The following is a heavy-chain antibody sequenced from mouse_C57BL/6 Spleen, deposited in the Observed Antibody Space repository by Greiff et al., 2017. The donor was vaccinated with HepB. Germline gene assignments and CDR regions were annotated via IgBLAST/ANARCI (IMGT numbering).Heavy chain of an antibody. V-gene: IGHV5-9-1*02. CDR2: ISSGGDYI. CDR1: GFTFSSYA. CDR3: TRCYGSSSWFAY. D-gene: IGHD1-1*01. Sequence: EVMLVESGEGLVKPGGSLKLSCAASGFTFSSYAMSWVRQTPEKRLEWVAYISSGGDYIYYADTVKGRFTISRDNARNTLYLQMSSLKSEDTAMYYCTRCYGSSSWFAYWGQGTLVTVSA. J-gene: IGHJ3*01.